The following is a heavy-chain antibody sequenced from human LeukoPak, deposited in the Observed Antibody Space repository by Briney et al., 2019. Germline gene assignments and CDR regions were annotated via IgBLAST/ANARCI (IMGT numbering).Heavy chain of an antibody. CDR1: GFTFSSYW. Sequence: GGSLRLSRAASGFTFSSYWMHWVRQAPGKGLVWVSRLNGDGSSTSYADSVKGRFTISRDNAKNTLYLQMNSLRAEDTAVYYGARDPSNWHGYFDYWGQGTLVTVSS. D-gene: IGHD1-1*01. CDR3: ARDPSNWHGYFDY. J-gene: IGHJ4*02. V-gene: IGHV3-74*01. CDR2: LNGDGSST.